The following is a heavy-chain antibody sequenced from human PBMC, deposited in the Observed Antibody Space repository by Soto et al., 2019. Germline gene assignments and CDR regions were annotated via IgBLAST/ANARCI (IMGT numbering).Heavy chain of an antibody. CDR2: ISGSGWST. CDR1: GFIFSSYA. V-gene: IGHV3-23*01. Sequence: EVQLLESGGGLVQRGGSLRLSCAASGFIFSSYAMSWVRQAPGKWLEWVSAISGSGWSTYYADSVKGRFTISRDNSKTTLYLQMNSLRAEDTAVYYCAKDPHGYYDSSGYYKNFPTSQFDYWGQGTLVTVFS. D-gene: IGHD3-22*01. CDR3: AKDPHGYYDSSGYYKNFPTSQFDY. J-gene: IGHJ4*02.